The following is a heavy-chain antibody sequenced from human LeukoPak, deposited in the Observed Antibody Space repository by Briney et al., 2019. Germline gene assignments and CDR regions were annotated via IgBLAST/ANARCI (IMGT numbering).Heavy chain of an antibody. CDR3: ANCRYSSSWYYFDY. D-gene: IGHD6-13*01. Sequence: GGSLRLSCAASGFTFSSYGMHWVRQAPGKGLEWVAVISYDGSNKYYADSVKGRFTISSDNSKNTLYLQMNSLRAEDTAVYYCANCRYSSSWYYFDYWGQGTLVTVSS. J-gene: IGHJ4*02. V-gene: IGHV3-30*18. CDR2: ISYDGSNK. CDR1: GFTFSSYG.